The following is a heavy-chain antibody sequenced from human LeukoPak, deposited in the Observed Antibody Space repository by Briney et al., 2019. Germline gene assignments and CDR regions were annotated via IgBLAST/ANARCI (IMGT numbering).Heavy chain of an antibody. CDR1: GFTFSSYG. CDR2: IWYDGTNK. Sequence: GGSLRLSCTASGFTFSSYGMHWVRQAPGKGLEWVAVIWYDGTNKYYADSVQGRFTISRDNSKNTLYLQMNSLGPEDTAVYFCARERQDTVIHSGAFDIWGQGTMVTVSS. CDR3: ARERQDTVIHSGAFDI. D-gene: IGHD2-21*02. J-gene: IGHJ3*02. V-gene: IGHV3-33*01.